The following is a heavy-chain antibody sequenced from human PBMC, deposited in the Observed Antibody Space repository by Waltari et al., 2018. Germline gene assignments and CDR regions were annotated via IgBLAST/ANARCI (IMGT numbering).Heavy chain of an antibody. Sequence: QVQLQESGQGLVKPSGTLSLTCAVSGDSISGNYWWSWVRQSPEKGLEGNGQVHHRGKTHYNPSRQGRVAISVDKPKNQFALNLNSVTAADTAIYYCAGDRAIGLFFDYWGRGTLVTVSS. J-gene: IGHJ4*02. CDR3: AGDRAIGLFFDY. D-gene: IGHD2-2*01. V-gene: IGHV4-4*02. CDR1: GDSISGNYW. CDR2: VHHRGKT.